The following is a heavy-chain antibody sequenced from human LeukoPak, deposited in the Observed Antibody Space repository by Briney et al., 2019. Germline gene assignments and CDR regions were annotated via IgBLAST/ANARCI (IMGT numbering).Heavy chain of an antibody. D-gene: IGHD3-22*01. V-gene: IGHV3-7*01. J-gene: IGHJ4*01. CDR1: GFTFSSYW. CDR3: AREGYDSSGYRYYFDY. Sequence: GGSLRLSCAASGFTFSSYWMSWVRQAPGKGLEWVANIKQDGSEKYYVDSVKGRFTISRDNAKNSLYLQMNSLRDEDTAVYYCAREGYDSSGYRYYFDYWGQGTLVTVTS. CDR2: IKQDGSEK.